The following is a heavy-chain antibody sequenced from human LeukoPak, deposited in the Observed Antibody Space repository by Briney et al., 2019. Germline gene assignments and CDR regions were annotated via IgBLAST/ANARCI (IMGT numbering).Heavy chain of an antibody. Sequence: GGSLRLSCAASGFTFNTFAISWVRRAPGKGLEWVSAISGSSTTTYYADSVKGRFTISRDDSQNTLALQMNSLRAEDTAVYYCAKKSGNLYYFDYWGQGTLVTVSS. CDR3: AKKSGNLYYFDY. CDR1: GFTFNTFA. V-gene: IGHV3-23*01. J-gene: IGHJ4*02. D-gene: IGHD1-14*01. CDR2: ISGSSTTT.